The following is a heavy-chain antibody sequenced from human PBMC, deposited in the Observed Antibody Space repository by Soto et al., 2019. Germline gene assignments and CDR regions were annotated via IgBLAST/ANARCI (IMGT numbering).Heavy chain of an antibody. CDR3: ARAVAGPGTFDY. J-gene: IGHJ4*02. D-gene: IGHD6-19*01. V-gene: IGHV4-59*01. CDR1: GGSISSYY. Sequence: XXTLSLPFTVSGGSISSYYWRWIRQPPGKGLEWIGYIYYSGSTNYNPSLKSRVTISVDTSKNQFSLKLSSVTAADTAVYYCARAVAGPGTFDYWGQGTLVTVSS. CDR2: IYYSGST.